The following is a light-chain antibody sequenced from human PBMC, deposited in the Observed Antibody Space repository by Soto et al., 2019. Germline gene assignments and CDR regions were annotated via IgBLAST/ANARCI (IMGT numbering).Light chain of an antibody. CDR3: SSYTSSAYVV. CDR2: EVT. J-gene: IGLJ2*01. CDR1: SSDVGGFNY. V-gene: IGLV2-14*01. Sequence: QSVLTQPASVSGSPGQSITISCTGTSSDVGGFNYVSWYQLHPVKAPKLMIYEVTNRPSGISNRFSGSKSGNTASLTISGLQAEDEADYYCSSYTSSAYVVFGGGTKVTVL.